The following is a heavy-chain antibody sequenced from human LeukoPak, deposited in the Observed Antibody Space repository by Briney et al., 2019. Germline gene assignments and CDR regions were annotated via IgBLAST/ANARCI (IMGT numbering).Heavy chain of an antibody. D-gene: IGHD6-6*01. CDR2: TYYSGST. CDR1: GGSISSYY. Sequence: SETLSLTCTVSGGSISSYYWSWIRQPPGKGLEWIGYTYYSGSTNYNPSLKSRVTISVDTSKNQFSLKLSSVTAADTAVYYCARGGDSSSSPSPIDYWGQGTLVTVSS. V-gene: IGHV4-59*01. CDR3: ARGGDSSSSPSPIDY. J-gene: IGHJ4*02.